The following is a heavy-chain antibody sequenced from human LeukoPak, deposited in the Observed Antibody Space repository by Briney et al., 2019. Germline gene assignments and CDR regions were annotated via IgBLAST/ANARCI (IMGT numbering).Heavy chain of an antibody. J-gene: IGHJ4*02. CDR3: ARGSRRGSGFDY. CDR1: GFTFSSYG. V-gene: IGHV3-33*05. CDR2: TSSDLNVK. Sequence: GGSLRLSCAASGFTFSSYGMHWVRQAPGKGLEWVAVTSSDLNVKLYADSVKGRFTISRDNSKNTLYLQMNSLRAEDTAVYYCARGSRRGSGFDYRGQGTLVTDSS. D-gene: IGHD6-19*01.